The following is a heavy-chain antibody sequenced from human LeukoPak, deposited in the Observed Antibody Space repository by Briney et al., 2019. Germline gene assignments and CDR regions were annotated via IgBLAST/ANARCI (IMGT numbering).Heavy chain of an antibody. J-gene: IGHJ4*02. V-gene: IGHV4-59*08. CDR3: ARLPLRSHFDY. Sequence: SETLSLTCTVSGGSISSYYWSWIRQPPGKGLEWIGYIYYTGTTNYNPFLKSRVTISVDTSKKQLSLKLSSVTAADTAVYYCARLPLRSHFDYWGQGTLVAVSS. CDR2: IYYTGTT. CDR1: GGSISSYY.